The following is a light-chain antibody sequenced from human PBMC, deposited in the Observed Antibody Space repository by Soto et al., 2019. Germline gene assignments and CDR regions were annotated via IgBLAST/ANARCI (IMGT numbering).Light chain of an antibody. CDR2: GNS. Sequence: SVLTQPPSVSGAPGQRVTISCTGSSSSIGAGYDVHWYQQRPGTAPKLLIFGNSNRPSGVPDRFSGSKSGTSASLTITGLQAEDEGDYYCQSYDSTLSDRYVFGSGTKLTVL. CDR1: SSSIGAGYD. V-gene: IGLV1-40*01. J-gene: IGLJ1*01. CDR3: QSYDSTLSDRYV.